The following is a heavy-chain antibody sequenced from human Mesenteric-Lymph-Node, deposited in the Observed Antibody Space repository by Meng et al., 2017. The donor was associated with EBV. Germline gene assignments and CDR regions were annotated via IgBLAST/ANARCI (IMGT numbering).Heavy chain of an antibody. D-gene: IGHD3-22*01. V-gene: IGHV4-39*01. Sequence: RHEPGAGLGSAAASRALSCTVPVGSVVTIGFLWGWDRQPPGKGLEWVASIYSSWSTFYNPSLKGRVTISADTSKDQFSPNLSSVNAADTAVYYCVSSGYYYPSPFYFDFWGQGTLVTVSS. CDR1: VGSVVTIGFL. J-gene: IGHJ4*02. CDR3: VSSGYYYPSPFYFDF. CDR2: IYSSWST.